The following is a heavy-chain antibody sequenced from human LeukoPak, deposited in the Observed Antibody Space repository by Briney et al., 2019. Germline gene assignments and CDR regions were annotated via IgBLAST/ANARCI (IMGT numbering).Heavy chain of an antibody. D-gene: IGHD5-18*01. CDR2: INPNSGGT. Sequence: ASVKVSCKASGYTFTGYYMHWVRQAPGQGLEWMGWINPNSGGTNYAQKFQGRVTVTRDTSISTAYMELSRLRSDDTAVYYCARGGYSYGMPYYFDYWGQGTLVTVSS. J-gene: IGHJ4*02. CDR1: GYTFTGYY. CDR3: ARGGYSYGMPYYFDY. V-gene: IGHV1-2*02.